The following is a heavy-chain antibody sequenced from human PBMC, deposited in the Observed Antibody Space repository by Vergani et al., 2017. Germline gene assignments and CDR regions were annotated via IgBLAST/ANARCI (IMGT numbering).Heavy chain of an antibody. CDR1: GGSISSSSYY. V-gene: IGHV4-31*03. J-gene: IGHJ4*02. CDR3: ARVGEDSSSSPFDY. Sequence: QLQLQESGPGLVKPSETLSLTCTVSGGSISSSSYYWGWIRQPPGKGLEWIGYIYYSGSTYYNPSLKSRVTISVDTSKNQFSLKLSSVTAADTAVYYCARVGEDSSSSPFDYWGQGTLVTVSS. D-gene: IGHD6-13*01. CDR2: IYYSGST.